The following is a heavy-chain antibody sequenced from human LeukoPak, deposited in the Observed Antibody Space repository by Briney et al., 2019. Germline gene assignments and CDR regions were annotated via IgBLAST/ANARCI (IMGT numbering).Heavy chain of an antibody. CDR2: IKQDGSEK. CDR1: GFTFSSYW. CDR3: ASSGDCSSTSCYPYYYYYMDV. Sequence: QAGGSLRLSCAASGFTFSSYWMSWVRQAPGKGLEWVANIKQDGSEKYYVDSVKGRFTISRDNAKNSLYLQMNMLRAEDTAVYYCASSGDCSSTSCYPYYYYYMDVWGKGTTVTVSS. V-gene: IGHV3-7*01. J-gene: IGHJ6*03. D-gene: IGHD2-2*01.